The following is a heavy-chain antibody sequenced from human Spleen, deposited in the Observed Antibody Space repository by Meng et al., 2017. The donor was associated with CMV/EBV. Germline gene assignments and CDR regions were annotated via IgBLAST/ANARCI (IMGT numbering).Heavy chain of an antibody. J-gene: IGHJ4*02. CDR3: AKEDDFWSGYYHY. D-gene: IGHD3-3*01. CDR1: GFIFNKYA. V-gene: IGHV3-23*01. Sequence: GESLKISCAASGFIFNKYAMTWIRQAPGKGLEWVTTINDGGGTTYYADSVKGRFTISRDNSRNTPHLQMNSLRAEDTALYYCAKEDDFWSGYYHYWGQGTQVTVSS. CDR2: INDGGGTT.